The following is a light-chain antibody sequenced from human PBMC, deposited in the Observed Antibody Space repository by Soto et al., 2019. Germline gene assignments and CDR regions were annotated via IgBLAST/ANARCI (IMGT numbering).Light chain of an antibody. Sequence: EIVMTQSPATLSVSPGERATLSCRASQSIGTNLGWYQQRPGQPPRLLIYGASARVGGIPARFSGSGSGTEFTLAISSLQSEDFAVYYCQQYNNWPPMYTFGQGTKLEIK. V-gene: IGKV3-15*01. J-gene: IGKJ2*01. CDR3: QQYNNWPPMYT. CDR2: GAS. CDR1: QSIGTN.